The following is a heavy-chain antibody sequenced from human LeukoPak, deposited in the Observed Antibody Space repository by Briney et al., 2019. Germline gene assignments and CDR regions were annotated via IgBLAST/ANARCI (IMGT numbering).Heavy chain of an antibody. V-gene: IGHV3-21*01. CDR2: ISSSSSYI. J-gene: IGHJ6*03. D-gene: IGHD4-17*01. CDR3: ARDYGDYEPGRHHYYYYYMDV. CDR1: GFNFINYW. Sequence: GGSLRLSCAASGFNFINYWMNWVRQAPGKGLEWVSSISSSSSYIFYADSVKGRFTMSRDNAKKSLFLQMNSLRAEDTAVYYCARDYGDYEPGRHHYYYYYMDVWGKGTTVTVSS.